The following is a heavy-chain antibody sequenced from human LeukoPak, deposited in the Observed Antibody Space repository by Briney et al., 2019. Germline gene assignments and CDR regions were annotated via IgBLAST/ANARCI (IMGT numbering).Heavy chain of an antibody. V-gene: IGHV3-21*01. Sequence: GGSLRLSCAASGFTFRSYSMDWVRQAPGKGLEWVSSISSSSSYIYYADSVKGRFTISRDNPKNSLYLQMSSLRAEDTAVYYCAREFTTGPYWGQGTLVTVSS. D-gene: IGHD1-1*01. J-gene: IGHJ4*02. CDR2: ISSSSSYI. CDR1: GFTFRSYS. CDR3: AREFTTGPY.